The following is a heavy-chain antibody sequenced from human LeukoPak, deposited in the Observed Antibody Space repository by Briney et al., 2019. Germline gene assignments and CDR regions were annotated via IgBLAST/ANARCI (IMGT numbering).Heavy chain of an antibody. D-gene: IGHD3-22*01. Sequence: SETLSLTCTVSGGSIGSYYWSWIRQPPGKGLEWIGYIYYSGCTNYNPSLKSRVTISVDTSKNQFSLKLSSVTSADTAVYYCARYYYDNSGSIYAFDIWGQGTMVTVSS. J-gene: IGHJ3*02. CDR1: GGSIGSYY. V-gene: IGHV4-59*01. CDR3: ARYYYDNSGSIYAFDI. CDR2: IYYSGCT.